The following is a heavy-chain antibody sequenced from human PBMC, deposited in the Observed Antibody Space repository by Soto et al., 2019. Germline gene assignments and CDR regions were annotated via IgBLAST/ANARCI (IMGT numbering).Heavy chain of an antibody. J-gene: IGHJ5*02. CDR3: TRDASRDSSARGWFDP. CDR1: GFTFRSFT. Sequence: GGSLRLSCAASGFTFRSFTMNWVRQAPGKGLEWVSTISSNSAYIYYTDALRGRFTISRDNAKNSLHLQMNSLRAEDTAVYYCTRDASRDSSARGWFDPWGPGTWSPSPQ. D-gene: IGHD6-13*01. CDR2: ISSNSAYI. V-gene: IGHV3-21*01.